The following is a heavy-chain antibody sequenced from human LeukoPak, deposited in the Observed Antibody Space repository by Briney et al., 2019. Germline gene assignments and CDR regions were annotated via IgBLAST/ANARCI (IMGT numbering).Heavy chain of an antibody. CDR3: ARHKTSYYYDSSGYNH. V-gene: IGHV5-51*01. CDR1: GYSFTSYR. Sequence: GESLKISCKGSGYSFTSYRIGWVRQMPGKGLEWMGIIYPGDSDTRYSPSFQGQVTISADKSISTAYLQWSSLKASDTAMYYCARHKTSYYYDSSGYNHWGQGTLVTVSS. J-gene: IGHJ5*02. D-gene: IGHD3-22*01. CDR2: IYPGDSDT.